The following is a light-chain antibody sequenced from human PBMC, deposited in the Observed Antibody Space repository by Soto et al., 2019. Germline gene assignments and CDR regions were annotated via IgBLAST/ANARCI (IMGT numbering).Light chain of an antibody. J-gene: IGKJ1*01. CDR3: QQYYTNPRT. CDR1: QTVLDSSNNKDY. V-gene: IGKV4-1*01. Sequence: DIVMTQSPDALAVSLCERATINCKSSQTVLDSSNNKDYLTWYQQKPGKTPKLVIYWASTREFGVPERFSGSGSGTDFTLTISSLQAEDVEFYYCQQYYTNPRTFGHGTKVDIK. CDR2: WAS.